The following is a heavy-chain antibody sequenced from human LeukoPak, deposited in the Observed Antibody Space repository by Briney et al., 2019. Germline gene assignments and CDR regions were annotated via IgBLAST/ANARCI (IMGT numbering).Heavy chain of an antibody. D-gene: IGHD5-12*01. J-gene: IGHJ4*02. Sequence: SETLSLTCTLSGGSISTYYWSWIRQPPGKGLEWIGYIYHSGSTNYNPSLKSRVTISVDTSKNQFSLKVSSVTAADTAVYYCARGGGYASRIGYWGQGALVTVSS. CDR3: ARGGGYASRIGY. V-gene: IGHV4-59*01. CDR1: GGSISTYY. CDR2: IYHSGST.